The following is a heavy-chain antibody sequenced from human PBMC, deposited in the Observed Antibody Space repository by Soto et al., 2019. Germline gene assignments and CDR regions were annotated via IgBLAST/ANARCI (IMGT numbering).Heavy chain of an antibody. J-gene: IGHJ3*02. CDR2: IRGSGYTT. CDR1: GFPFSPYA. D-gene: IGHD7-27*01. V-gene: IGHV3-23*01. Sequence: GGSLRLSCAASGFPFSPYAMSWVRQAPGRGLEWVSAIRGSGYTTYHADSVKGRFTISRDNSKSTLSLQMNSLRGEDTAIYYCAKESWGHAFDTWGQGTMVTVSS. CDR3: AKESWGHAFDT.